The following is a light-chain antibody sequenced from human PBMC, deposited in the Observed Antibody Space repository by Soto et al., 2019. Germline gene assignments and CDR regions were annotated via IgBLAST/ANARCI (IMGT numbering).Light chain of an antibody. CDR1: QDISSF. Sequence: IQLTQSPSSLSASVGDRVTITCRASQDISSFLAWYQQKPGKAPKLLIFAASTLQPGVPSRFSGSGSGTDFTLTINSLQPDDIATYYCQNYDSDPITFGQGTRLEIK. J-gene: IGKJ5*01. CDR2: AAS. V-gene: IGKV1-27*01. CDR3: QNYDSDPIT.